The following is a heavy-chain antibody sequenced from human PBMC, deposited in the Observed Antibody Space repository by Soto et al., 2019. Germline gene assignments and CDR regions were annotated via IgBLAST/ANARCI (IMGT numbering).Heavy chain of an antibody. J-gene: IGHJ6*02. CDR2: IIPVFGTA. CDR1: GGTFRSYF. Sequence: ASVKVSCKVSGGTFRSYFINWVRQAPGQGLEWVGGIIPVFGTASYAEKFQGRVTITADESTSTAYMELSRLRSDDTAVYYCARETPSAAAAYYYNCLDFRCPGTTLTVS. V-gene: IGHV1-69*13. CDR3: ARETPSAAAAYYYNCLDF. D-gene: IGHD6-13*01.